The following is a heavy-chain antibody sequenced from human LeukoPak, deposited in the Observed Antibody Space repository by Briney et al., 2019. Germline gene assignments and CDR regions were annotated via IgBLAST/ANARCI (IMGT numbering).Heavy chain of an antibody. V-gene: IGHV3-73*01. Sequence: PGGSLRLSCAASGFTFSGSAMHWVRQASGKGLEWVGRIRSKANSYATAYAASVKGRFTISRDNSKNTLYLQMNSLRAEDTAVYYCAKAGEIEYSSSSLFDPWGQGTLVTVSS. J-gene: IGHJ5*02. CDR2: IRSKANSYAT. CDR3: AKAGEIEYSSSSLFDP. D-gene: IGHD6-6*01. CDR1: GFTFSGSA.